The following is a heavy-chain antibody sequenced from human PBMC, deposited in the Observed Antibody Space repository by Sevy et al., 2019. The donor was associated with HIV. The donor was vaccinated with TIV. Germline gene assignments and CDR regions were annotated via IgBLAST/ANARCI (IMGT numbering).Heavy chain of an antibody. CDR1: GYTFTGYY. J-gene: IGHJ4*02. CDR3: ARAQIIGTSERTCFDY. CDR2: INPNSGGT. Sequence: ASVKVSCKASGYTFTGYYMHWVRQAPGQGLEWMGWINPNSGGTNYAQKFQGRVTMTRDTSISTAYMELGRLRSDDTAVYYCARAQIIGTSERTCFDYWGQGTLVTVSS. D-gene: IGHD2-2*01. V-gene: IGHV1-2*02.